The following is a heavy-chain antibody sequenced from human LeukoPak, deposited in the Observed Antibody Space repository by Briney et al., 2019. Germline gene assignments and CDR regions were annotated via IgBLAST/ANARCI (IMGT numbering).Heavy chain of an antibody. J-gene: IGHJ3*02. Sequence: GSLRLSCAASGFTVSTTYMSWVRQPPGKGLEWIGEIYHSGSTNYNPSLKSRVTISVDKSKNQFSLKLSSVTAADTAVYYCARDRIVGATHDAFDIWGQGTMVTVSS. D-gene: IGHD1-26*01. CDR3: ARDRIVGATHDAFDI. CDR2: IYHSGST. CDR1: GFTVSTTY. V-gene: IGHV4-4*02.